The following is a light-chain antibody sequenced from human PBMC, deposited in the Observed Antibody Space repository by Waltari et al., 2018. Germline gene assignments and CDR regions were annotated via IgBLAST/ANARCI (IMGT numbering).Light chain of an antibody. CDR3: AVWDDSLNVPV. CDR2: SNN. Sequence: QSVLAQPPSASGTPGLKITTPCSGIRSNIGSTTVNWYQHLPGTAPRLLLWSNNQRPSGVPDRFSGSKSGTSASLAISGLQSEDEADYYCAVWDDSLNVPVFGTGTKVTVL. V-gene: IGLV1-44*01. CDR1: RSNIGSTT. J-gene: IGLJ1*01.